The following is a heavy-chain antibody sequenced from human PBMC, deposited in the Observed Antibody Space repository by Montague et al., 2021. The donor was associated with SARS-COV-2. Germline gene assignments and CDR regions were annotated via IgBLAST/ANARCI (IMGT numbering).Heavy chain of an antibody. D-gene: IGHD3-16*02. CDR2: IYYSGGT. J-gene: IGHJ5*02. V-gene: IGHV4-59*01. Sequence: SETLSLTCTGSGGSTNNFYWSWIRQPPGKGLEWIGYIYYSGGTDYNPSLKSRVTISIDTSKNQFSLNLTSVTAADTGVYYCARTSLASASCRFDPWGQGTLVTVSS. CDR3: ARTSLASASCRFDP. CDR1: GGSTNNFY.